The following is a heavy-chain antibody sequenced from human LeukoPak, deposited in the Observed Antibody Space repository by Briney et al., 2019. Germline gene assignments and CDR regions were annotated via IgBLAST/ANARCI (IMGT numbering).Heavy chain of an antibody. V-gene: IGHV4-59*01. J-gene: IGHJ2*01. D-gene: IGHD3-10*01. CDR3: ARDRPGSYWYFDL. CDR1: GGSISSYY. Sequence: SETLSLTCTVSGGSISSYYWGWIRQPPGKGLEWIGYIYSSGSTNYNPSLKSRVTISIDTSKNYFSLKLNSVIAADTAVYYCARDRPGSYWYFDLWGRGTLVTVSS. CDR2: IYSSGST.